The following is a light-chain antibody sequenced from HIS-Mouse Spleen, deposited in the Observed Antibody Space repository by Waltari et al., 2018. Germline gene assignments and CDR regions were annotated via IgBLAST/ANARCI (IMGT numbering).Light chain of an antibody. V-gene: IGLV2-14*03. Sequence: QSALTQPASVSGSPGQSITISCTGTSSVVGGYNYASWYQQHPGKAPKLMIYDVSTRPSGVSNRFSGSKSGNTASLTISGLQAEDEADYYCSSYTSSSTLEVFGGGTKLTVL. CDR2: DVS. J-gene: IGLJ3*02. CDR1: SSVVGGYNY. CDR3: SSYTSSSTLEV.